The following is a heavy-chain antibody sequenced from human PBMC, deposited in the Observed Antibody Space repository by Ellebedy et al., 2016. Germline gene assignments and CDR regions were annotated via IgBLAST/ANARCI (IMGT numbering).Heavy chain of an antibody. CDR1: GYSISSDYY. Sequence: SETLSLXXSVSGYSISSDYYWGWIRQPPGKGLEWIGSIYHSGSTYYNPSFKSRVTISIDTSKNQFSLNLSSVTAADTAVYYCAGDTGTKIDYWGQGTLVTVSS. V-gene: IGHV4-38-2*02. CDR2: IYHSGST. J-gene: IGHJ4*02. D-gene: IGHD2-8*01. CDR3: AGDTGTKIDY.